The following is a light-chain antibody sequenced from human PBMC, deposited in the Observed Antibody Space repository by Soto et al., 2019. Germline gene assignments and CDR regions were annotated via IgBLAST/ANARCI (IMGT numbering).Light chain of an antibody. CDR3: QQYNNFWT. CDR2: GAS. Sequence: EIVMTQSPATLSVSPGERVTVSCRASQNVNSNLAWYQQKPGQAPRPLIFGASTRATSIPARFSGSGSGTDFTLTISSLQSEDFAVYYCQQYNNFWTFGQGTKVEIK. V-gene: IGKV3-15*01. CDR1: QNVNSN. J-gene: IGKJ1*01.